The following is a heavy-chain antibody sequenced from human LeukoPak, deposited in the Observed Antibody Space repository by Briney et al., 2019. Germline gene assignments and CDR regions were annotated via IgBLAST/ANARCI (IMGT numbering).Heavy chain of an antibody. CDR3: ARDITMVRGSFDP. J-gene: IGHJ5*02. D-gene: IGHD3-10*01. V-gene: IGHV1-2*02. Sequence: ASVKVSCKASGYPFTGHYMHWVRQAPGQGLEWMGWINPNSGGTNYAQKFQGRVTMTRDTSISTAYMELSRLRSDDTAVYYCARDITMVRGSFDPWGQGTLVTVSS. CDR2: INPNSGGT. CDR1: GYPFTGHY.